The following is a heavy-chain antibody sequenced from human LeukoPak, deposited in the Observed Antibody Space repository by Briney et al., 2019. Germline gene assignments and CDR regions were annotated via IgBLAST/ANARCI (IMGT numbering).Heavy chain of an antibody. J-gene: IGHJ3*02. V-gene: IGHV1-2*02. D-gene: IGHD3-22*01. CDR1: GYTFTGYY. CDR2: INPNSGGT. Sequence: ASVKVSCKASGYTFTGYYMHWVRQAPGQGLEWMGWINPNSGGTNYAQKFQGRVTMTEDTSTDTAYMELSSLRSEDTAVYYCAAVKTFYYDSSGYYFPLNAFDIWGQGTMVTVSS. CDR3: AAVKTFYYDSSGYYFPLNAFDI.